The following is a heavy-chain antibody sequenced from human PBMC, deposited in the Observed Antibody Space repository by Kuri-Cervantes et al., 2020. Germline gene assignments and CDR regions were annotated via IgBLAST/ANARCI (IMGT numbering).Heavy chain of an antibody. J-gene: IGHJ4*02. CDR3: ARGPWAVAGTPYYFDY. CDR2: ISAYNGDT. Sequence: ASVKVSCKASGYTFTSYGISWVRQAPGQGLEWMGWISAYNGDTNYAQKLQGRVTMTTDTSTSTAYMELSSLRPEDTAVYYCARGPWAVAGTPYYFDYWGQGTLVTVSS. V-gene: IGHV1-18*01. D-gene: IGHD6-19*01. CDR1: GYTFTSYG.